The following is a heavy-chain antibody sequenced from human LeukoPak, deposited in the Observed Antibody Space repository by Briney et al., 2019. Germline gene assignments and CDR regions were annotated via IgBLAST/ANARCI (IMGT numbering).Heavy chain of an antibody. CDR2: INSNSGAT. CDR3: ARAPFFNKMDIAAIFDF. D-gene: IGHD2-15*01. V-gene: IGHV1-2*02. J-gene: IGHJ4*02. Sequence: ASVKVSCKASGYTFTAYFIHWVRLVPGQGLEWMGWINSNSGATKCARRFQGRVTITRDTSIDTAYMELSSLSSDDTAVYYCARAPFFNKMDIAAIFDFWGRGTLVTVSS. CDR1: GYTFTAYF.